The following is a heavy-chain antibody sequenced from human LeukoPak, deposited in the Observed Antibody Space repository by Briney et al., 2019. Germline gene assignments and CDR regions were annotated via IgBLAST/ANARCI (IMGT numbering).Heavy chain of an antibody. CDR2: MWNDGITG. V-gene: IGHV3-33*01. Sequence: GGSLRLSCAASGFNFRDSGMHWVRQAPGKGLEWVAVMWNDGITGKYADSVRGRISVSRDNSKNTVYLQMDSLRADDTSVYYCARDGSGWSSDYWGQGTLVTVSS. CDR3: ARDGSGWSSDY. D-gene: IGHD6-19*01. J-gene: IGHJ4*02. CDR1: GFNFRDSG.